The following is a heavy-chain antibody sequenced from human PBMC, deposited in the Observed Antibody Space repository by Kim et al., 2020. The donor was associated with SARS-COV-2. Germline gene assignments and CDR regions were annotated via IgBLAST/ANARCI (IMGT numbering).Heavy chain of an antibody. CDR1: GGSISSSNW. V-gene: IGHV4-4*02. CDR2: IYHSGST. D-gene: IGHD3-10*01. Sequence: SETLSLTCAVSGGSISSSNWWSWVRQPPGKGLEWIGEIYHSGSTNYNPSLKSRVTISVDKSKNQFSLKLRSVTAADTAVYYCARVHYLWFGDIGGYWGQGTLVTVSS. CDR3: ARVHYLWFGDIGGY. J-gene: IGHJ4*02.